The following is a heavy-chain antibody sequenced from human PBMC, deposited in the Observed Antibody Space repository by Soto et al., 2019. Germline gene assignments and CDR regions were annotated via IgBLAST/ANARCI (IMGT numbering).Heavy chain of an antibody. D-gene: IGHD2-15*01. J-gene: IGHJ3*02. V-gene: IGHV5-10-1*01. CDR2: IDPSDSYT. Sequence: GESLKISCKGSGYSFTIYWISWVRQMPGKGLEWMGRIDPSDSYTNYSPSFQGHVTISADKSISTAYLQWSSLKASDTAMYYCASTLGYCSGGSCYGWAFDIWGQGTMVTV. CDR3: ASTLGYCSGGSCYGWAFDI. CDR1: GYSFTIYW.